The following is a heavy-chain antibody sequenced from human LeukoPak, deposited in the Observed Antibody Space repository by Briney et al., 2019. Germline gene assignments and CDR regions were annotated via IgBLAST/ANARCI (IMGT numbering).Heavy chain of an antibody. D-gene: IGHD6-25*01. Sequence: ASVKVSCKASGGTFSSYAISWVRQAPGQGLEWMGGIIPIFGTANYAQKFQGRVTITADESTSTAYMELSSLRSEDTAVYCCASFRIAAARRYFDYWGQGTLVTVSS. CDR1: GGTFSSYA. CDR2: IIPIFGTA. J-gene: IGHJ4*02. V-gene: IGHV1-69*13. CDR3: ASFRIAAARRYFDY.